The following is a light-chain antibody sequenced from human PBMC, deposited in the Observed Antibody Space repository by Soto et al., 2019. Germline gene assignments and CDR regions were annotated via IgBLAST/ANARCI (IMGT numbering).Light chain of an antibody. J-gene: IGKJ2*01. CDR3: QQLRTYPYT. CDR2: PAS. V-gene: IGKV1-9*01. CDR1: QDISTY. Sequence: DIHLTQSPSFLSASVGDRVTVTCRASQDISTYLACFQQKPGKAPQLLVYPASTLQGGVPSRFSGRGSGTEFSLTISSLQPEDFATYYCQQLRTYPYTFGQGTKVDIK.